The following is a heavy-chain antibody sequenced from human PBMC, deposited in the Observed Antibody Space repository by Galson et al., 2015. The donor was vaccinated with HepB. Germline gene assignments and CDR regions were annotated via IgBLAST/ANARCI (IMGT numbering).Heavy chain of an antibody. CDR1: GLSFDIHA. D-gene: IGHD3-9*01. Sequence: SLRLSCAVSGLSFDIHAMSWVRLAPGKGLPWVSTISTSGADTYYKDSVKGRFTISRDNSKNMLYLQMHPLRVEDTAIYYCAKDADILTGYPYYFDYWGQGTLVSVSS. CDR3: AKDADILTGYPYYFDY. J-gene: IGHJ4*02. CDR2: ISTSGADT. V-gene: IGHV3-23*01.